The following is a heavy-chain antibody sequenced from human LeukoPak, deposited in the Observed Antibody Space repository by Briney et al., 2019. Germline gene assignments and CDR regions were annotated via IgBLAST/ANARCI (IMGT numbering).Heavy chain of an antibody. CDR2: IKSDGSST. CDR1: GFIFSGYW. V-gene: IGHV3-74*01. J-gene: IGHJ5*02. Sequence: GGSLRLSCAASGFIFSGYWMHWVRQAPGKGPVWVSRIKSDGSSTSYADSVKGRFTISRDNAKNTLYLQMNSLRVEDTAVYYCERDRGYAGNGFAPGAREPLVTVPS. CDR3: ERDRGYAGNGFAP. D-gene: IGHD5-12*01.